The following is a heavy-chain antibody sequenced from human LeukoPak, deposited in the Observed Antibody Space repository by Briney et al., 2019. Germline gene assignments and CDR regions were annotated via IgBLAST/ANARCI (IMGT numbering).Heavy chain of an antibody. J-gene: IGHJ4*02. V-gene: IGHV1-69*13. CDR3: ARDFDCSVGNCYAFDY. Sequence: ASVKVSCKTSGGTFSSFAFSWVRQAPGQGPEWMGGIIPLSGTTSYAQKFQGRITITADESTSTAYMELSSLRSEDTAVYYCARDFDCSVGNCYAFDYWGQGTLVTVSS. D-gene: IGHD2-15*01. CDR1: GGTFSSFA. CDR2: IIPLSGTT.